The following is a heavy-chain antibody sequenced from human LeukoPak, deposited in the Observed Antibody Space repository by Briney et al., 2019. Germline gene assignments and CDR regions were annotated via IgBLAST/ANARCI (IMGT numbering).Heavy chain of an antibody. D-gene: IGHD1-26*01. J-gene: IGHJ4*02. CDR2: IKQDGSEK. CDR1: GFTFSSYS. Sequence: GGSLRLSCAASGFTFSSYSMNWVRQAPGKGLEWVANIKQDGSEKYYVDSVKGRFTISRDNAKTSLYLQMNSLRAEDTAVYYCARDKILGATHFDYWGQGTLVTVSS. V-gene: IGHV3-7*01. CDR3: ARDKILGATHFDY.